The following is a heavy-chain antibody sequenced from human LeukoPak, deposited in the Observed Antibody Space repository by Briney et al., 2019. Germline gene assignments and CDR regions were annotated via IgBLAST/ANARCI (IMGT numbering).Heavy chain of an antibody. CDR2: INHSGST. Sequence: SETLSLTCAVYGGSFSGYYWSWIRQPPGKGLEWIGEINHSGSTNYNPSLKSRVTISVDTSRNQFSLKLNSVTAADTAVYYCAKSNGYGLVDIWGQGTMVTVPS. CDR3: AKSNGYGLVDI. J-gene: IGHJ3*02. V-gene: IGHV4-34*01. D-gene: IGHD3-10*01. CDR1: GGSFSGYY.